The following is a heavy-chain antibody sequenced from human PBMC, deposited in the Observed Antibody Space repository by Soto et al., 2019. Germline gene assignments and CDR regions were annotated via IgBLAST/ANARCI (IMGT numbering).Heavy chain of an antibody. D-gene: IGHD3-3*01. CDR1: GGSFSGYY. V-gene: IGHV4-34*01. Sequence: SETLSLTCAVYGGSFSGYYWSWIRQPPGKELEWIGEINHSGSTNYNPSLKSRDTISVDTSKNQFSLKLSSVTAADTAVYYCARGLVLRFLEWSYNYYYYMDVWGKGTTVTVSS. J-gene: IGHJ6*03. CDR3: ARGLVLRFLEWSYNYYYYMDV. CDR2: INHSGST.